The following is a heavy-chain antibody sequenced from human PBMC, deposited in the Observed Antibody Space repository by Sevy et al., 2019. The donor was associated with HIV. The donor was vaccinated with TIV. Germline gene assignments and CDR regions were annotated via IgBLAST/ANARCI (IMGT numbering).Heavy chain of an antibody. Sequence: GGSLRLSCAASGFTFSSYSMNWVRQAPGKGLEWVSYISSSSTIYYADSVKGRFTISRDNAKNSLYLQMNSLRDEDTAVYYCARVWVRGVNKYYYYMDVWGKGTTVTVSS. CDR1: GFTFSSYS. CDR3: ARVWVRGVNKYYYYMDV. D-gene: IGHD3-10*01. V-gene: IGHV3-48*02. J-gene: IGHJ6*03. CDR2: ISSSSTI.